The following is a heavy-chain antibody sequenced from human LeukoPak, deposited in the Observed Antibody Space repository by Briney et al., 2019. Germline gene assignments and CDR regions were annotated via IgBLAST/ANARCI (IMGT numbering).Heavy chain of an antibody. V-gene: IGHV3-9*01. Sequence: GGPLRLSCAASGFTFDDYAMHWVRQAPGKGLEWVSGISWNSGSIGYADSVKGRFTISRDNAKNSLYLQMNSLRAEDTALYYCAKDPTPDYGDFFDYWGQGTLVTVSS. J-gene: IGHJ4*02. CDR3: AKDPTPDYGDFFDY. CDR1: GFTFDDYA. D-gene: IGHD4-17*01. CDR2: ISWNSGSI.